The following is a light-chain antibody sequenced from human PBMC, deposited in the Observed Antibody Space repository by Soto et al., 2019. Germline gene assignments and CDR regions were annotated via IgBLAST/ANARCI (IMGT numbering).Light chain of an antibody. J-gene: IGLJ1*01. V-gene: IGLV2-14*03. CDR2: DVN. CDR3: SSYTGSSTYV. CDR1: SNDVGGYNY. Sequence: QSALTQPASVSGSPGQSITISCTGTSNDVGGYNYVSWYQQHPGKALKLMIYDVNNRPSGVSNRFSGSKSANTASLTISGLQTEDESDYYCSSYTGSSTYVFGTGTKVTVL.